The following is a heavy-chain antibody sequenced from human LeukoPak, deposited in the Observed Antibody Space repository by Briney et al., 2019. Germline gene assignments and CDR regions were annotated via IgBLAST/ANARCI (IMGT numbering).Heavy chain of an antibody. D-gene: IGHD6-19*01. CDR1: GFTFSSYQ. CDR2: ITSTGTTI. J-gene: IGHJ3*02. V-gene: IGHV3-48*03. CDR3: ARIYSSGRGKDALDI. Sequence: PGGSLRLSCAASGFTFSSYQMTWVRQAPGKGLQWVSYITSTGTTIHYADSVKGRFTISRDNANNSLFLQMNSLRAEDTAVYYCARIYSSGRGKDALDIWGQGTMVSLSS.